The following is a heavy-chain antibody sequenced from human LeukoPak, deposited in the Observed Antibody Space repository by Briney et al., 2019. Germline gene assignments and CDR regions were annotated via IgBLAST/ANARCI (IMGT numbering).Heavy chain of an antibody. CDR2: MNPNSGNR. J-gene: IGHJ4*02. CDR3: TRSVRNGHIDY. D-gene: IGHD2-21*01. Sequence: ASVKVSFKASGYTFTSYDINWVRQATGQGLEWMGWMNPNSGNRGYAQKFQGRVTMTRSTSISTAYMELSSQRFEDKAVYYCTRSVRNGHIDYWGQGTLVTVSS. V-gene: IGHV1-8*01. CDR1: GYTFTSYD.